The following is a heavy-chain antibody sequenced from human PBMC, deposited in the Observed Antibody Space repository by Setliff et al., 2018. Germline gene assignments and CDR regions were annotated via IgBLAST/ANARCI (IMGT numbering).Heavy chain of an antibody. D-gene: IGHD3-22*01. CDR3: ARDGSWGYYDSSGSGFDY. Sequence: SVKVSCKSSGGTFTSYALSWVRQAPGQGLEWMGEIIPIFGTANYAQNFQGRVTITTDESTTIVYMELRSLRSEDTAVYYCARDGSWGYYDSSGSGFDYWGQGTLVTV. J-gene: IGHJ4*02. CDR1: GGTFTSYA. CDR2: IIPIFGTA. V-gene: IGHV1-69*05.